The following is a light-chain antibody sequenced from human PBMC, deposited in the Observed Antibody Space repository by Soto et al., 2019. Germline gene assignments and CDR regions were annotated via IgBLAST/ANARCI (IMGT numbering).Light chain of an antibody. CDR2: AAS. CDR1: QTISVN. V-gene: IGKV1-39*01. J-gene: IGKJ3*01. Sequence: DIQMTQSPSSLSASVGDRVTITCRASQTISVNLNWYQQKPGKAPNLLIYAASSLQSGVPSRFSGSGSGTDFTLTINSLQPEDFATYYCQQSYSDTVTFGPGTKVDIK. CDR3: QQSYSDTVT.